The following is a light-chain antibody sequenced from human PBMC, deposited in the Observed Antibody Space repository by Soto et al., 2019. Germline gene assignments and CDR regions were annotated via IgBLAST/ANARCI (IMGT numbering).Light chain of an antibody. Sequence: QSALTQPRSVSGSPGQSVTISCTGTSSDVGGYNYVSWYQQLPGKAPKLMIYDVTKRPSGVPDRFSGSKSGNTASLTISGLKAEDEADYHCCSFSGTHHWVFGGGTKLTVL. CDR1: SSDVGGYNY. J-gene: IGLJ3*02. CDR3: CSFSGTHHWV. CDR2: DVT. V-gene: IGLV2-11*01.